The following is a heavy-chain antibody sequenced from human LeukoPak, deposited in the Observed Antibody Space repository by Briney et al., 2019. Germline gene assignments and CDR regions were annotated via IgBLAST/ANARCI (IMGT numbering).Heavy chain of an antibody. Sequence: ASVKVSCKVSGYSLTEISMHWVRQAPGKGLEWMGGFDPEDGERMSAQKFQGRVTMTEDTSTDTAYMELSGLRPEDTAVYYCATDRDGYNYYFDSWGQGTLVTVSS. D-gene: IGHD5-24*01. V-gene: IGHV1-24*01. CDR2: FDPEDGER. CDR3: ATDRDGYNYYFDS. J-gene: IGHJ4*02. CDR1: GYSLTEIS.